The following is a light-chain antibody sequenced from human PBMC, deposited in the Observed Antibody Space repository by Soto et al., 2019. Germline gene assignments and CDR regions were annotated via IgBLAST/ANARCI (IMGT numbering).Light chain of an antibody. CDR1: SSNIGAGYD. J-gene: IGLJ3*02. Sequence: QFVLTQPPSVSGAPGQRVTISCIGSSSNIGAGYDVHWYQQLPGTAPKLLIYGNSNRPSGVPDRFSGSKSGTSASLAITGLQAEDEADYYCQSYDSSLSGFWVFGGGTKLTVL. CDR3: QSYDSSLSGFWV. CDR2: GNS. V-gene: IGLV1-40*01.